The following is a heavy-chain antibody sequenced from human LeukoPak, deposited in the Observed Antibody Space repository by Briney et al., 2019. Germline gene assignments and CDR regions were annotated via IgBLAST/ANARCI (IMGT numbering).Heavy chain of an antibody. CDR3: ATALDTAMVTY. V-gene: IGHV4-4*02. Sequence: PSGTLSLTCVVSGGSVSSSKWWSWVRQPPGKGLEWIGQVYHDGGTKYNPSLKSRVTILVDKSKNQFSLKLSSVTAADTAVYYCATALDTAMVTYWGQGTLVTVSS. CDR2: VYHDGGT. D-gene: IGHD5-18*01. J-gene: IGHJ4*02. CDR1: GGSVSSSKW.